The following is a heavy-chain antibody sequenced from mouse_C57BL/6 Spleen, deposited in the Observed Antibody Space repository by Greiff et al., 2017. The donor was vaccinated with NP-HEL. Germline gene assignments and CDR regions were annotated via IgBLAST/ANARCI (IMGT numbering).Heavy chain of an antibody. CDR2: IYPGDGDT. CDR3: ARLSWDEGAY. D-gene: IGHD4-1*01. Sequence: QVQLQQSGPELVKPGASVKISCKASGYAFSSSWMNWVKQRPGKGLEWIGRIYPGDGDTNYNGKFKGKATLTADKSSSTAYMQLSSLTSEDSAVYFCARLSWDEGAYWGQGTLVTVSA. CDR1: GYAFSSSW. J-gene: IGHJ3*01. V-gene: IGHV1-82*01.